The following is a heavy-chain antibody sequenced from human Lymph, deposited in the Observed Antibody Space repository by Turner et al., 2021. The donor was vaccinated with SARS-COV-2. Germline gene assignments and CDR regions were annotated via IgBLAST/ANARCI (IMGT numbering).Heavy chain of an antibody. D-gene: IGHD4-17*01. V-gene: IGHV3-53*01. CDR2: IYSGGST. CDR3: ARVLPYGDYFDY. CDR1: GFIVSSNY. J-gene: IGHJ4*02. Sequence: EVQLVESGGGLIQPGGSLRLSCAASGFIVSSNYMSWVRQAPGKGLEWVSLIYSGGSTYYADSVKGRFTISRDNSKNTLYLQMNSLRAEDTAVYYCARVLPYGDYFDYWGQGTLVTVFS.